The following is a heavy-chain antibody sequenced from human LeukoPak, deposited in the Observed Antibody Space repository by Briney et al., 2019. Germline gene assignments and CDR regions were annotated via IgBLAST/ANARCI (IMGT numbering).Heavy chain of an antibody. D-gene: IGHD2-2*01. Sequence: PGGSLRLSCEASGFTFSSYSMNWVRQAPGQGLEWVSSISSSNSYIYYADSVKGRFTITRDNATNSLYMQMNSLRAEDTAVYYCARYTVVPAAMLGADYHYYGMDVWGQGTTVTVSS. CDR1: GFTFSSYS. V-gene: IGHV3-21*01. CDR2: ISSSNSYI. CDR3: ARYTVVPAAMLGADYHYYGMDV. J-gene: IGHJ6*02.